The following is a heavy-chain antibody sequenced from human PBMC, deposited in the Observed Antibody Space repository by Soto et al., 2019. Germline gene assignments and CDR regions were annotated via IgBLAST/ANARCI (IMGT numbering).Heavy chain of an antibody. CDR3: AKDRDYPRDQFHY. Sequence: GSLRLSCSTSGFTFSVNAVSWVRPAPGKGLEWVSAISANGQGIYYADSVRGRFSISRDNSRNTVFLHMDSLRAEDTAVYYCAKDRDYPRDQFHYWGQGTLVNVSS. CDR1: GFTFSVNA. D-gene: IGHD2-2*01. CDR2: ISANGQGI. V-gene: IGHV3-23*01. J-gene: IGHJ4*02.